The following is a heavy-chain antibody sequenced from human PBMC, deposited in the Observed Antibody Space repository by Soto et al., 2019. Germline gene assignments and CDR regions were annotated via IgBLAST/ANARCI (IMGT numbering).Heavy chain of an antibody. J-gene: IGHJ4*02. CDR3: ARGYAAVRGC. CDR1: GGSFSGYY. CDR2: MNHTGST. Sequence: SETLSLTCAVFGGSFSGYYWTWIRQPPGKGLEWIGEMNHTGSTNYNPSLKSRVTISVDTSKNQFSLKLSSVIAADTAVYYCARGYAAVRGCWSKGTLVTVS. V-gene: IGHV4-34*01. D-gene: IGHD2-2*01.